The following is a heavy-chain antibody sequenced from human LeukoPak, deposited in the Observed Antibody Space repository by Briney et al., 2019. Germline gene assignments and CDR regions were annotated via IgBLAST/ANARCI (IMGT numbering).Heavy chain of an antibody. J-gene: IGHJ6*02. Sequence: GGSLRLSCAASGFTFSLYAMNWVRQAPGKGLEWVSYISRSDTTVYYADSVKGRFTVSGDDAKSSLYLQMNSLRAEDSAVYYCARGPNHYDYYDLDVWGQGTTVIVSS. V-gene: IGHV3-48*04. CDR1: GFTFSLYA. CDR2: ISRSDTTV. CDR3: ARGPNHYDYYDLDV.